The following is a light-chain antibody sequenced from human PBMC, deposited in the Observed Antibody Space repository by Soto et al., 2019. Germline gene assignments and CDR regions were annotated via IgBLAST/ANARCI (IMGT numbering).Light chain of an antibody. CDR2: GAS. CDR1: QDIKTF. J-gene: IGKJ4*01. V-gene: IGKV1-33*01. Sequence: DIQMTQSPSSLSVSVGDRVTITCQANQDIKTFLHWYQQKPGKAPKVLIYGASYLEPGVPSRFSGTGSGTDFTITISSLQPEDIATYYCQQYDSVPITFGGGTTVDIK. CDR3: QQYDSVPIT.